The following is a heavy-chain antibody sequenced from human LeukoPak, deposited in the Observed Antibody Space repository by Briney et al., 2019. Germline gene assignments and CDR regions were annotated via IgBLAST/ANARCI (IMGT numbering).Heavy chain of an antibody. D-gene: IGHD5-18*01. CDR3: ARVTPAGVDP. V-gene: IGHV3-72*01. CDR2: SRNKANSYTT. J-gene: IGHJ5*02. CDR1: GFIFSDHY. Sequence: GGSLRLSCAASGFIFSDHYMDWVRQAPGKGLEWVGRSRNKANSYTTDYAASVKGRFTISRDDSKNSLYLQMNSLKTEDTAVYYCARVTPAGVDPWGQGTLVTVSS.